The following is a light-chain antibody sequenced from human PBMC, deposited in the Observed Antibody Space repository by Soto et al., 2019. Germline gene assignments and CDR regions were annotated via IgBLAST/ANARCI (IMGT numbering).Light chain of an antibody. CDR2: GAS. CDR1: QSVRSN. V-gene: IGKV3-20*01. Sequence: ELGMTQSPATLSVSPGERVTLSCRASQSVRSNLAWYQQKPGQSPRLLIYGASTRATGIPDRFSGSGSGTDFTLTISRLEPEDFAVYYCQQYGNSPITFGQGTRLETK. CDR3: QQYGNSPIT. J-gene: IGKJ5*01.